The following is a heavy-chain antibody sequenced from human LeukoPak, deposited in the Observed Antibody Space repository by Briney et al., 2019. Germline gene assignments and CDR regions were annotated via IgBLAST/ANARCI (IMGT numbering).Heavy chain of an antibody. CDR2: ISSSSSYI. V-gene: IGHV3-21*01. D-gene: IGHD6-13*01. J-gene: IGHJ4*02. CDR3: ARDAFASAAGTGGNY. CDR1: GFTFSSYS. Sequence: GGSLRLSCAASGFTFSSYSMNWVRQAPGKGLEWVSSISSSSSYIYYADSVKGRFTISRDNAKNSLYLQMNSLRAEDTAVYYCARDAFASAAGTGGNYWGQGTLVTVSS.